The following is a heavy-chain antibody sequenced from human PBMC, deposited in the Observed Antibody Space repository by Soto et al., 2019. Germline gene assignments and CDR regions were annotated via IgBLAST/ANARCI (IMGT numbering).Heavy chain of an antibody. CDR3: AGGRNDFWSGYFEAA. CDR1: GYTFTSYD. Sequence: QVQLVQSGAEVKKPGASVKVSCKASGYTFTSYDINWVRQATGQGLEWMGWMNPNSGNTGYAQKFQGRVTMTRTTSRSTAYMELSSLRSEDTAVYYCAGGRNDFWSGYFEAAWVQGTLVTVSS. V-gene: IGHV1-8*01. CDR2: MNPNSGNT. D-gene: IGHD3-3*01. J-gene: IGHJ5*02.